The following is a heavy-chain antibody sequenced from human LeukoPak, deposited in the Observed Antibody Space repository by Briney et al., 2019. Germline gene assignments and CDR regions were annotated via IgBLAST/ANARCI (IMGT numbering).Heavy chain of an antibody. V-gene: IGHV1-24*01. CDR3: ATVADYGDYLPY. J-gene: IGHJ4*02. CDR2: FDPEDGET. CDR1: GYTLTELS. Sequence: ASVKVSCKVSGYTLTELSMHWMRQAPGKGLEWMGGFDPEDGETIYAQKFQGRVTMTEDTSTDTAYMELSSLRSEDTAVYYCATVADYGDYLPYWGQGTLVTVSS. D-gene: IGHD4-17*01.